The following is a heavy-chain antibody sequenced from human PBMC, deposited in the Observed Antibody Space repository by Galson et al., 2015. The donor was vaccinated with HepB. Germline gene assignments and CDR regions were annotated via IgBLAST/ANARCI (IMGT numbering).Heavy chain of an antibody. CDR1: GYTFTGYY. CDR2: INPNSGGT. CDR3: ARAGQTEQWLAREYWYFDL. D-gene: IGHD6-19*01. V-gene: IGHV1-2*02. J-gene: IGHJ2*01. Sequence: SVKVSCKASGYTFTGYYMHWVRQAPGQGLEWMGWINPNSGGTNYAQKFQGRVTMTRDTSISTAYMELSRLRSDDTAVYYCARAGQTEQWLAREYWYFDLWGRGTLVTVSS.